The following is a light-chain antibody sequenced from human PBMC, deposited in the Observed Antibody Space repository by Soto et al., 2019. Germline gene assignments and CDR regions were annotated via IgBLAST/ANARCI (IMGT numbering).Light chain of an antibody. Sequence: EIVLAQSPCTLSLSPGERATLSCQASQSVTNSFLAWYQQKPGQAPRLLIYGASRRATGIPDRFTGSGSGTDFTLTISRLEPEDFAVYYCQQYVSSPWAFGQGTKVDIK. V-gene: IGKV3-20*01. CDR3: QQYVSSPWA. J-gene: IGKJ1*01. CDR2: GAS. CDR1: QSVTNSF.